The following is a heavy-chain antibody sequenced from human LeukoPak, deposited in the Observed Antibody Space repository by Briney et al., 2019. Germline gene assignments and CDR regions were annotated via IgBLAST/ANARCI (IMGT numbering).Heavy chain of an antibody. Sequence: PGGSLRLSCAASGFTLSSYWMHWVRQAPGEALVWVLRLSPDGTNTYYADSMKGRLTMSRDNPQNTLYLQVNSLTVEDTAVYYCARAPGSNYGRFEYWGQGTLVTASS. CDR1: GFTLSSYW. CDR3: ARAPGSNYGRFEY. J-gene: IGHJ4*02. D-gene: IGHD3-10*01. V-gene: IGHV3-74*01. CDR2: LSPDGTNT.